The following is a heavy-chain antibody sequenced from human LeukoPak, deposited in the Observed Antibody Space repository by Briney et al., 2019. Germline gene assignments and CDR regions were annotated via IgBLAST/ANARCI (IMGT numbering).Heavy chain of an antibody. V-gene: IGHV1-24*01. D-gene: IGHD3-16*02. Sequence: ASVKVSCKVSGYTLTELSMHWVRQAPGKGLEGRGGFDPEDGETIYAQKFQRRVTMTEDTSTDTAYMELSSLRSEDTAVYYCATDPIPFGGVIVIDYWGQGTLVPVSS. CDR3: ATDPIPFGGVIVIDY. J-gene: IGHJ4*02. CDR2: FDPEDGET. CDR1: GYTLTELS.